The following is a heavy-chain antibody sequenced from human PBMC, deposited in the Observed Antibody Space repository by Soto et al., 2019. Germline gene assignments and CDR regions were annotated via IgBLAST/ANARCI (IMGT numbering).Heavy chain of an antibody. CDR2: ISSHNDNT. Sequence: QVHLVQSGAEVKKPGASVKVSCESSGYTFTSDGITRVRQAPGLGLEWMGWISSHNDNTDYAQKLQGRVTVTRDTSTSTAYMELRSLRSDDTAVYYCARGRYGDYWGQGALVTVSS. J-gene: IGHJ4*02. CDR3: ARGRYGDY. D-gene: IGHD1-1*01. CDR1: GYTFTSDG. V-gene: IGHV1-18*01.